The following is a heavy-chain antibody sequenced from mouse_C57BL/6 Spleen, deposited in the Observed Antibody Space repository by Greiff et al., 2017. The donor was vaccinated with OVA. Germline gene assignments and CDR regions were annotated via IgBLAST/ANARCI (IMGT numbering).Heavy chain of an antibody. CDR2: INPNYGTT. CDR3: ARWMITTTGYAMDY. V-gene: IGHV1-39*01. J-gene: IGHJ4*01. CDR1: GYSFTDYN. Sequence: VHVKQSGPELVKPGASVKISCKASGYSFTDYNMNWVKQSNGKSLEWIGVINPNYGTTSYNQKFKGKATLTVDQSSSTAYMQLNSLTSEDSAVYYCARWMITTTGYAMDYWGQGTSVTVSS. D-gene: IGHD2-4*01.